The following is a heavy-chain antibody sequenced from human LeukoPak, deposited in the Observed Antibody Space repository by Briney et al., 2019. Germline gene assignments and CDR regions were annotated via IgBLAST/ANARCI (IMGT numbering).Heavy chain of an antibody. J-gene: IGHJ4*02. CDR1: GFTFSSYE. Sequence: GSLRLSCAASGFTFSSYEMNWVRQAPGKGLEWVSYISSSGSTIYYADSVKGRFTISRDNAKNSLYLQMNSLRAEDTAVYYCARDMIAVAGGGGDYWGQGTLVTVSS. V-gene: IGHV3-48*03. CDR2: ISSSGSTI. D-gene: IGHD3-22*01. CDR3: ARDMIAVAGGGGDY.